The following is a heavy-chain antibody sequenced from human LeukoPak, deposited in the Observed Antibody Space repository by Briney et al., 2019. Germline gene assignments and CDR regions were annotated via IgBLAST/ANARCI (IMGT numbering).Heavy chain of an antibody. CDR2: IYYSGST. J-gene: IGHJ4*02. D-gene: IGHD1-1*01. CDR1: GGCISSGDYY. CDR3: ARVKGYLQ. Sequence: SETLPLTCTVSGGCISSGDYYWSWIRQPPWKGLEWIGYIYYSGSTYYNPSLKSRVTISVDTSKNQFSLKLSSVTAADTAVYYCARVKGYLQWGQGTLVTVSS. V-gene: IGHV4-30-4*08.